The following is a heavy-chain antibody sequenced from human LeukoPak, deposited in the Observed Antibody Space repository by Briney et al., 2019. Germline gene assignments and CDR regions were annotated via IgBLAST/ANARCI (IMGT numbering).Heavy chain of an antibody. V-gene: IGHV3-11*06. CDR2: ISSSSSYT. CDR3: ARGLVATDGGEWFDP. CDR1: GFTFSDYY. J-gene: IGHJ5*02. Sequence: GGSLRLSCAASGFTFSDYYMSWIRQAPGKGLEWVSYISSSSSYTNYADSVKGRFTISRDNAKNSLYLQMNSLRAEDTAVYYCARGLVATDGGEWFDPWGQGTLVTVSS. D-gene: IGHD5-12*01.